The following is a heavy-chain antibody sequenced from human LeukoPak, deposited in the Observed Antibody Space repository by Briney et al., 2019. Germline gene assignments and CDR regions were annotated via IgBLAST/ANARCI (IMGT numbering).Heavy chain of an antibody. CDR2: INPNSGGT. CDR1: GYTFTGYY. CDR3: ARVPKRIVVATHSKYFQH. V-gene: IGHV1-2*02. D-gene: IGHD2-21*01. Sequence: ASVKVSCKASGYTFTGYYMHWVRQAPGQGLEWMGWINPNSGGTNYAQKFQGRVTMTRDTSISTAYMELSRLRSDDTAVYYCARVPKRIVVATHSKYFQHWGQGTLVTVSS. J-gene: IGHJ1*01.